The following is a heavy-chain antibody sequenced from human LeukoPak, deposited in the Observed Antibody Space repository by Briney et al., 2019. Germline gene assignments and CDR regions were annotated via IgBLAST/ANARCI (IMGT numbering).Heavy chain of an antibody. CDR1: GFTFSSYG. J-gene: IGHJ4*02. Sequence: GGSLRLSCAASGFTFSSYGMHWVRQAPDKGLEWVAFARYDGINKYYADSVRGRFTISRDNAKNLLYLQMSSLRAEDTAVYYCARARIDYWGQGTLVTVSS. CDR2: ARYDGINK. CDR3: ARARIDY. D-gene: IGHD1-14*01. V-gene: IGHV3-30*02.